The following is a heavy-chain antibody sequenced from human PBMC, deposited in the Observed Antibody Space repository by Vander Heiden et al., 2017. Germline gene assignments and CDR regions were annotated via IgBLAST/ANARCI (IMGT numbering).Heavy chain of an antibody. CDR1: GYTFTSYG. Sequence: PGASVKVSCKASGYTFTSYGISWVRQAPGQGLEWMGWISAYNGNTNYAQKLQGRVTMTTDTSTSTAYMELRSLRSEETAVYYCARDFYYDVWSGYQNWFDPWGQGTLVTVSS. V-gene: IGHV1-18*01. J-gene: IGHJ5*02. CDR3: ARDFYYDVWSGYQNWFDP. CDR2: ISAYNGNT. D-gene: IGHD3-3*01.